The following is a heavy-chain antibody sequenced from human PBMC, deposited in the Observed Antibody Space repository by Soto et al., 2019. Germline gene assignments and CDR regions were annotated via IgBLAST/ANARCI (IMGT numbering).Heavy chain of an antibody. CDR2: INPNSVGT. CDR1: GYTFTGHY. CDR3: AREPMVRAAHGFDI. D-gene: IGHD3-10*01. J-gene: IGHJ3*02. V-gene: IGHV1-2*02. Sequence: VASVKVSCKASGYTFTGHYMHWVRQAPGQGLEWMGWINPNSVGTNYAQKFQGRVTMTRDTSISTAYMELSGLRSDDTAVYYCAREPMVRAAHGFDIWGQGTMVTVSS.